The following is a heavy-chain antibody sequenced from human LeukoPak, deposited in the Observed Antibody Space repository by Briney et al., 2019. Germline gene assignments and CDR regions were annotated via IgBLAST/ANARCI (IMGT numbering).Heavy chain of an antibody. Sequence: GGSLRLSCAASGFTFSSYEMNWVRQAPGKGLEWVPYISSSGSTFYSADSVKGRFTVSRDNAKNSLYLQMNSLRAEDTAVYYCARCHYYDSSGFDYWGQGTLVTVSS. D-gene: IGHD3-22*01. V-gene: IGHV3-48*03. CDR1: GFTFSSYE. CDR2: ISSSGSTF. CDR3: ARCHYYDSSGFDY. J-gene: IGHJ4*02.